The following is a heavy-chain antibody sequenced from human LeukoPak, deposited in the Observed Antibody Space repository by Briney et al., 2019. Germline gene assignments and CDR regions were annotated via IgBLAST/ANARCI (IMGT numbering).Heavy chain of an antibody. CDR2: ISSSSYI. V-gene: IGHV3-21*01. J-gene: IGHJ4*02. CDR3: AGGIAAAGGFDY. Sequence: PGGSLRLSCAASGFTFSSYSMNWVRQAPGKGLEWVSSISSSSYIYYADSVKGRFTIPRDNAKNSLYLQMNSLRAEDTAVYYCAGGIAAAGGFDYWGQGTLVTVSS. CDR1: GFTFSSYS. D-gene: IGHD6-13*01.